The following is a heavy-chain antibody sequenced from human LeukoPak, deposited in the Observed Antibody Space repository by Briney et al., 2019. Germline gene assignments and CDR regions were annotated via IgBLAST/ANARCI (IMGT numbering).Heavy chain of an antibody. Sequence: GGSLRLSCAASGFTVSDYYMSWIRHAPGEGLEWGSYISRSVRTIYYTQTLTGRFTISKDNAKNSLYLQMNSLRAEDTAVYYCARDSPRGDRYVFDYWGQGTLVTVYS. D-gene: IGHD2-21*02. CDR3: ARDSPRGDRYVFDY. CDR2: ISRSVRTI. CDR1: GFTVSDYY. J-gene: IGHJ4*02. V-gene: IGHV3-11*01.